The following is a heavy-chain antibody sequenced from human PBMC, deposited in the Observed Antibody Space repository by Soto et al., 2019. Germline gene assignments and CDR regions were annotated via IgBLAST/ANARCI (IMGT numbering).Heavy chain of an antibody. CDR1: GLTFSDHY. CDR2: IRNKANNYAT. V-gene: IGHV3-72*01. J-gene: IGHJ4*02. CDR3: ARERTDYNNIRSFYLDN. Sequence: GGSLTLSCAASGLTFSDHYMDWVRQAPGKGLEHVRRIRNKANNYATEYPASVKGRFTISRNDSKNSLYLQMNSLETDDTAVYSCARERTDYNNIRSFYLDNWGQAGLVTVP. D-gene: IGHD3-10*01.